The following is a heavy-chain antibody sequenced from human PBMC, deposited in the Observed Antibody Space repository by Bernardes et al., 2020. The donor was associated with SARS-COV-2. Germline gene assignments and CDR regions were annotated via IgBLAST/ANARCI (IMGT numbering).Heavy chain of an antibody. V-gene: IGHV3-23*01. J-gene: IGHJ4*02. CDR2: IIGNGGGT. D-gene: IGHD3-10*01. Sequence: GGSLRLSCAASGFSFSDYAMSWVRQVPGKGLEWVSGIIGNGGGTYSADSAKGRFTISRDISKNTLYLQMHSLRAEDTAVYFCAKDNPEKAGGSGEDSFFDCWCQGTLVTV. CDR1: GFSFSDYA. CDR3: AKDNPEKAGGSGEDSFFDC.